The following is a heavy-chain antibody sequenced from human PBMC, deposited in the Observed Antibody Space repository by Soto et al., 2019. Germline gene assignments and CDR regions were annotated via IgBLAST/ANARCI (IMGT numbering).Heavy chain of an antibody. CDR3: ASLYDSSGYLDY. CDR1: GGTFSSYA. D-gene: IGHD3-22*01. J-gene: IGHJ4*02. Sequence: SVKVSCKASGGTFSSYAISWVRQAPGQGLEWMGGIIPIFGTANYAQKFQGRVTITADESTSTAYMELSSLRSEDTAVYYCASLYDSSGYLDYWGQGTLVTVSS. CDR2: IIPIFGTA. V-gene: IGHV1-69*13.